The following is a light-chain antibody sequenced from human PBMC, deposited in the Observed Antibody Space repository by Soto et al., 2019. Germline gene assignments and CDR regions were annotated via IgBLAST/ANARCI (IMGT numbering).Light chain of an antibody. V-gene: IGKV3-11*01. J-gene: IGKJ5*01. CDR3: QQRSSAIT. Sequence: EIVMTQGPATLSLVPGERAILSCRASQSVSSHLAWFQQRPGQAPRPLIYDASNRATGIPARFSGRVSGTDFTLTISSLEPEDFAVYYWQQRSSAITFGQGTRLEIK. CDR1: QSVSSH. CDR2: DAS.